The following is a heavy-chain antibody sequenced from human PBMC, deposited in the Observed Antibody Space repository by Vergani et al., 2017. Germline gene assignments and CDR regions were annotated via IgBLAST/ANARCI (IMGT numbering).Heavy chain of an antibody. Sequence: EVQLLESGGGLVKPGGSLRVSCSASGFRVTTYYMSWVRQAPGKGLEWVSVIKSDGRTSYAESVRGRFTISRDTSRNAVYLQMNILRVEDTGVYYCTRSECSGTTCYGHYFDLWGHGILVTVSS. CDR1: GFRVTTYY. CDR2: IKSDGRT. V-gene: IGHV3-66*02. J-gene: IGHJ4*01. D-gene: IGHD2-15*01. CDR3: TRSECSGTTCYGHYFDL.